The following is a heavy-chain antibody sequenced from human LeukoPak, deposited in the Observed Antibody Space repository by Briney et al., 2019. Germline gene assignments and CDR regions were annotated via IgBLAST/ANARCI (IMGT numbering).Heavy chain of an antibody. CDR3: AKRGPVYSASPGNYFDY. CDR1: GFTFSSTS. J-gene: IGHJ4*02. Sequence: PGGSLRLSCAASGFTFSSTSMSWVRQAPGKGLEWVSSISGSDDGTYYADSVKGRFTISRDNSKNTLYLQMNSLRAEDTAVYYCAKRGPVYSASPGNYFDYWGQGTLVTVSS. D-gene: IGHD3-10*01. V-gene: IGHV3-23*01. CDR2: ISGSDDGT.